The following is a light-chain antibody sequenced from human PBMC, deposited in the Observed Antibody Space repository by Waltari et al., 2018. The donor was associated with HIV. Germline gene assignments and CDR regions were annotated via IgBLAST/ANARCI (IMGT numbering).Light chain of an antibody. CDR1: SSEVGGYNY. Sequence: QSALTQPPSASGSPGQSVTIPCPGTSSEVGGYNYVSWYQQHPGKAPKLIIFEVTKRPSGVPNRFSGSKSGNTASLTVSGLQADDEADYYCCSYTGYNDFLFGAGTKLTVL. V-gene: IGLV2-8*01. CDR2: EVT. CDR3: CSYTGYNDFL. J-gene: IGLJ3*02.